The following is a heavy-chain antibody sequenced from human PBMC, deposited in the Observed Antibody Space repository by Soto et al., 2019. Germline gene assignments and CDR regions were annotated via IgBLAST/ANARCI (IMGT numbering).Heavy chain of an antibody. J-gene: IGHJ4*02. CDR3: ARESEDLTSNFDY. CDR1: GFTFTRYS. CDR2: ISSTTNYI. Sequence: LRLSCAASGFTFTRYSMNWVRQAPGKGLEWVSSISSTTNYIYHGDSMKGRFTISRDNAKNSLYLEMNSLRAEDTAVYYCARESEDLTSNFDYWGQGTLVTVSS. V-gene: IGHV3-21*06.